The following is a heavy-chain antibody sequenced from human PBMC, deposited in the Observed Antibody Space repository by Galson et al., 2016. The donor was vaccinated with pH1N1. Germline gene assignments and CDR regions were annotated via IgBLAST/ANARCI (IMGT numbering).Heavy chain of an antibody. CDR1: GGFLNKYA. Sequence: SVKVSCKASGGFLNKYAITWVRQAPGQGLEWMGWINPNSGGTSYAPKFQGRVTMTRDTSISTGCMELSRLRSDDTAVYYCARDPNSGWYTDYWGQGTLVTVSS. CDR3: ARDPNSGWYTDY. D-gene: IGHD6-19*01. V-gene: IGHV1-2*02. CDR2: INPNSGGT. J-gene: IGHJ4*02.